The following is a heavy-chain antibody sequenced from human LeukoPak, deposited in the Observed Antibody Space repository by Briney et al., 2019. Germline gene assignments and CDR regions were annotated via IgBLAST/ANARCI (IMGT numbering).Heavy chain of an antibody. Sequence: SETLSLTCAVYCGSFRGYYWSWIRQPPGKGLEWIGEINHSGSTDYNPSLKSRVTISVDTSKNQFSLKLSSVTAADTAVHYCARRLLNYGDYELGYYGMDVWGQGTTVTVSS. CDR3: ARRLLNYGDYELGYYGMDV. CDR2: INHSGST. V-gene: IGHV4-34*01. D-gene: IGHD4-17*01. J-gene: IGHJ6*02. CDR1: CGSFRGYY.